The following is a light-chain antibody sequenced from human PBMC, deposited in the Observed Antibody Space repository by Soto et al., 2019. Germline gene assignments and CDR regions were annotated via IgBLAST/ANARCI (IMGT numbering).Light chain of an antibody. J-gene: IGLJ1*01. CDR2: SNN. V-gene: IGLV1-44*01. CDR1: SSNIGSNT. Sequence: QSVLTQPPSASGTPGQRVTISCSGSSSNIGSNTVNWYRKLPGTPPNRLIYSNNPRPSGVPDRFSGSKSGTSASLAISGLQSEDEADYYCAAWDDSLNGRYVFGTGTKVTVL. CDR3: AAWDDSLNGRYV.